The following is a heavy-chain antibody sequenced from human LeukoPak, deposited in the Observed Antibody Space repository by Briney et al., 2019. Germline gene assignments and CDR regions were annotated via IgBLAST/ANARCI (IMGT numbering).Heavy chain of an antibody. CDR1: GFTFSSYS. CDR3: AKVRSGNNYYFDY. Sequence: GGSLRLSCAASGFTFSSYSMNWVRQAPGKGLEWVSSISSSSSYIYYADSVKGRFTISRDNAKNSLYLQMNGLRVEDTAVYYCAKVRSGNNYYFDYWGQGTLVTVSS. D-gene: IGHD1/OR15-1a*01. CDR2: ISSSSSYI. J-gene: IGHJ4*02. V-gene: IGHV3-21*04.